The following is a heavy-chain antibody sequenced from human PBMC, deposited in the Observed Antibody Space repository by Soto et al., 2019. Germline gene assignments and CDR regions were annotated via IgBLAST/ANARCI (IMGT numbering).Heavy chain of an antibody. Sequence: PSETLSLTCPVSGDSTSSSSNYWGWIRQPPGMGLEWIGSVYDGGSTYYNPSLRSRVTIFVDTSKNQLSLRLSSVTAADTAVYYCARRITVTNFYFDSWGQGTLVTVSS. V-gene: IGHV4-39*01. D-gene: IGHD4-17*01. CDR2: VYDGGST. J-gene: IGHJ4*02. CDR1: GDSTSSSSNY. CDR3: ARRITVTNFYFDS.